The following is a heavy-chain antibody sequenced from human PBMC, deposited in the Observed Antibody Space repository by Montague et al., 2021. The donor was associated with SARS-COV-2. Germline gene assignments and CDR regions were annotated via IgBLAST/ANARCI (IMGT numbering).Heavy chain of an antibody. CDR3: ARHYYGSGSYYLGEFDY. Sequence: SETLSLTCTVSGGSISSSSYYWVWIPQPPGKGLEWIGSIYYSGSTYYNPSLKSRVTISVDTSKNQLSLKLSSATAADTAVYYCARHYYGSGSYYLGEFDYWGQGNPGTGPS. D-gene: IGHD3-10*01. CDR1: GGSISSSSYY. V-gene: IGHV4-39*01. CDR2: IYYSGST. J-gene: IGHJ4*02.